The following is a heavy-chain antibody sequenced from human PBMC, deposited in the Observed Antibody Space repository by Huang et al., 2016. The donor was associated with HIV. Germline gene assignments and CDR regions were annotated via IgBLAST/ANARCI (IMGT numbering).Heavy chain of an antibody. CDR1: GGSFRNYF. D-gene: IGHD3-9*01. CDR2: INHSGRN. V-gene: IGHV4-34*01. CDR3: ARVEINTLTGYFSSFDN. J-gene: IGHJ4*02. Sequence: QVHLQQWGAGLLKPSEALSLTCAVYGGSFRNYFWSWIRQPPGKGVEWIGEINHSGRNSYSPSLKSRVTISVDTSKNQFSLKLSSVTAADTAVYYCARVEINTLTGYFSSFDNWGQGTLVTVSS.